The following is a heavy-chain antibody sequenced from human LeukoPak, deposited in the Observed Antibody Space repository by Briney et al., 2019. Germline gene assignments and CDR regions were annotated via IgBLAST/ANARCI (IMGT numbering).Heavy chain of an antibody. Sequence: SETLSLTCAVYGGSLSGYYWSWIRQPPGKGLEWIGEINHGGSTNYSPSLKSRVTISVDTSKNQFSLKLSSVTAADTAVYYCARYGGSYGYYYYYMDVWGKGTTVTVSS. V-gene: IGHV4-34*01. CDR2: INHGGST. D-gene: IGHD1-26*01. CDR1: GGSLSGYY. J-gene: IGHJ6*03. CDR3: ARYGGSYGYYYYYMDV.